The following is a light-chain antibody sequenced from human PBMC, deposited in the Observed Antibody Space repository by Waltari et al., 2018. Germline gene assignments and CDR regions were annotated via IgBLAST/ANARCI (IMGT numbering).Light chain of an antibody. V-gene: IGLV2-8*01. CDR2: GVD. J-gene: IGLJ3*02. Sequence: QSALTQPPSASGSPGQSVTISCTGSSRDVGGYNYVSWYQQHPGKDPKLMIYGVDKRPSGVPDRSSGSKSGNTASLTVSGLQAEDEADYFCASYASTRKVFGGGTKLTVL. CDR3: ASYASTRKV. CDR1: SRDVGGYNY.